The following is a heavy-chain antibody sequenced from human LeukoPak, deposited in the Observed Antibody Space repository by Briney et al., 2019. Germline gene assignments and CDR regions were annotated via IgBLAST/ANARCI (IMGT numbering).Heavy chain of an antibody. Sequence: ASVKVSCKASGYTFTGYYMHWVRQAPGQGLEWMGWINPNSGGTNYAQKFQGRVTMTRGTSISTAYMELSRLRSDDTAVYYCARGYYYGSGSQFDYWGQGTLVTVSS. D-gene: IGHD3-10*01. CDR3: ARGYYYGSGSQFDY. V-gene: IGHV1-2*02. J-gene: IGHJ4*02. CDR2: INPNSGGT. CDR1: GYTFTGYY.